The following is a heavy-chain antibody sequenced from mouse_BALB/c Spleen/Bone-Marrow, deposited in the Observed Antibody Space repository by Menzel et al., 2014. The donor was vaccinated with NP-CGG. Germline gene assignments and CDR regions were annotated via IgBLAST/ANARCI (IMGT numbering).Heavy chain of an antibody. CDR2: IYPGNVNT. V-gene: IGHV1S56*01. D-gene: IGHD2-4*01. J-gene: IGHJ2*01. Sequence: VMLVESGPELVKPGASVRISCKASGYTFTSYYIHWVKQRPGQGLEWIGWIYPGNVNTKYNEKFKGKATLTADKSSSTAYMQLSSLTSEDSAVYFCARNDCDYFDYWGQGTTLTVSS. CDR1: GYTFTSYY. CDR3: ARNDCDYFDY.